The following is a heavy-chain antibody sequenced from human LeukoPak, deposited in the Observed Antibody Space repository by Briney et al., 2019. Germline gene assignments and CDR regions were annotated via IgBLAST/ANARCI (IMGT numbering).Heavy chain of an antibody. V-gene: IGHV3-33*01. CDR1: GFTFSSYG. CDR3: ARDFGYYSPFWY. CDR2: IWYDGSNK. J-gene: IGHJ4*02. D-gene: IGHD3-22*01. Sequence: GSLRLSCAASGFTFSSYGMHWVRQAPGKGLEWVAVIWYDGSNKYYADSVKGRFTISRDNSKNTLYLQMNSLRAEDTAVYCCARDFGYYSPFWYWGQGTLVTVSS.